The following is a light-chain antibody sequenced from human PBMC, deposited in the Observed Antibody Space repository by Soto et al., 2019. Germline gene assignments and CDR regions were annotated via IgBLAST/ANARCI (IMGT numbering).Light chain of an antibody. V-gene: IGLV2-8*01. Sequence: QSALAQPPSASGSPGQSVTISCTGTSSDVGDNYVSWYQQHLGKAPKLIIYEVTLRPSGVPDRFSGSKSGNTASLTVSGLQADDGDDYYCSAYAGSNTFGFGTGTKLTVL. CDR1: SSDVGDNY. CDR3: SAYAGSNTFG. J-gene: IGLJ1*01. CDR2: EVT.